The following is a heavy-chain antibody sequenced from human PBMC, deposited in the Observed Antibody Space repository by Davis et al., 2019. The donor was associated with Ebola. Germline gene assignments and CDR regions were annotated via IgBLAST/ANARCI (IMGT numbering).Heavy chain of an antibody. CDR1: GFTFGDYA. CDR2: ISWDGRRT. CDR3: TAFDSTFRNY. Sequence: GESLKISCAASGFTFGDYAMHWVRQAPGKGLEWVSLISWDGRRTAYADSVRDRFSISRDNSRNFLYLPMNGLRAEDTALYYCTAFDSTFRNYWGQGTLVTVSS. J-gene: IGHJ4*02. V-gene: IGHV3-43D*03. D-gene: IGHD3-22*01.